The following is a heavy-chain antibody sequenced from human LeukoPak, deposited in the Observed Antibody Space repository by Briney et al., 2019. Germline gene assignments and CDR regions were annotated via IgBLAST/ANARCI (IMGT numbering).Heavy chain of an antibody. CDR3: ARWDRSTAATFDF. D-gene: IGHD2-15*01. Sequence: ASVKVSCKASGYTFTNYGFNWVRQAPGQGLEWMGWISAYNGNTNYAQKVQGRVTMTTDTSKNTAYMELRSLRSDDTAVYYCARWDRSTAATFDFWGQGTPVTVSS. V-gene: IGHV1-18*01. J-gene: IGHJ4*02. CDR1: GYTFTNYG. CDR2: ISAYNGNT.